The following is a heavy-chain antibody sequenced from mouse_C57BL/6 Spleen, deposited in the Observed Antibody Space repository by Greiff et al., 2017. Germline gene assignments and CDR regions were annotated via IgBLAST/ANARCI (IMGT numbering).Heavy chain of an antibody. D-gene: IGHD4-1*01. V-gene: IGHV1-55*01. Sequence: VQLQQPGAELVKPGASVKMSCKASGYTFTSYWITWVKQRPGQGLEWIGDIYPGSGSTNYNEKFKSKATLTVDTAASTVCMQTSSRTSEDSSVYDCARGGLGRGGYWGQGTTLTVSS. J-gene: IGHJ2*01. CDR3: ARGGLGRGGY. CDR2: IYPGSGST. CDR1: GYTFTSYW.